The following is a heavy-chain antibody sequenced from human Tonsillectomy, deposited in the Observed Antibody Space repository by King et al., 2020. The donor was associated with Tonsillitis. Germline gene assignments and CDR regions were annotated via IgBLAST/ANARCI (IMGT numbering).Heavy chain of an antibody. J-gene: IGHJ5*02. CDR1: GGSISSTNYC. CDR2: ICYSGST. V-gene: IGHV4-39*07. Sequence: QLQESGPRLVKPSETLSLTCTVSGGSISSTNYCWGWIRPPPGEGLEWTGSICYSGSTYYNPSLKSRVSISEDTSKNPFSLKLSSVTAADTAVYYCARALGAGIWFDPGGQGTLVTVSS. CDR3: ARALGAGIWFDP. D-gene: IGHD3-10*01.